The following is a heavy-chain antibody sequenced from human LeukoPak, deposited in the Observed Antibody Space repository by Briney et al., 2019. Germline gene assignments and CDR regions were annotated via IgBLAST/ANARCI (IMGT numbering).Heavy chain of an antibody. D-gene: IGHD2-2*01. CDR2: IYPGDSHT. V-gene: IGHV5-51*01. CDR3: ARGSYCSSTSCQHFDY. Sequence: GESLKISCQGSGYSFSSYWIGWVRQMPGKGLEWMGIIYPGDSHTRYSPSFQGQVTISADKSISTAYVQWSSLKASDTAMYYRARGSYCSSTSCQHFDYWGQGTLVTVSS. CDR1: GYSFSSYW. J-gene: IGHJ4*02.